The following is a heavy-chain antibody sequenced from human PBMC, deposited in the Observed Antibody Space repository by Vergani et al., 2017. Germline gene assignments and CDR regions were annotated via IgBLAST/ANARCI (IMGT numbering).Heavy chain of an antibody. V-gene: IGHV4-34*01. J-gene: IGHJ1*01. CDR2: INHSGST. D-gene: IGHD3-16*02. Sequence: QVQLVESGGGVVQPGRSLRLSCAASGFTFSSYGMHWVRQPPGKGLEWIGEINHSGSTNYNPSLKSRVTISVDTSKNQFSRKLSSVTAADTAVYYCARDRGFIPFEHWGQGTLVTVSS. CDR3: ARDRGFIPFEH. CDR1: GFTFSSYG.